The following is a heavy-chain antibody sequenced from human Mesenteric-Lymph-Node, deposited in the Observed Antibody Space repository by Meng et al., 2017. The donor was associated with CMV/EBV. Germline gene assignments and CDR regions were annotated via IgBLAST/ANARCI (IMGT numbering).Heavy chain of an antibody. V-gene: IGHV3-30-3*01. CDR1: GFTFSSYA. Sequence: GESLKISCAASGFTFSSYAMHWVRQAPGKGLEWVAVISYDGSNKYYADSVKGRFTISRDNSKNTLYLQMNSLRAEDTAVYYCARSRDDPPGNGMDVWGQGTTVTVSS. D-gene: IGHD3-10*01. CDR3: ARSRDDPPGNGMDV. CDR2: ISYDGSNK. J-gene: IGHJ6*02.